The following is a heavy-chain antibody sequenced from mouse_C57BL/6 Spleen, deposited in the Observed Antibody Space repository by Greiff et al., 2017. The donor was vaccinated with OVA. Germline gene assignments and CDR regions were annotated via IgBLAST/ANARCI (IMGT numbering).Heavy chain of an antibody. CDR3: ARSYGNYGDYYAMDY. CDR1: GYTFTDYY. Sequence: VQLQQSGPELVKPGASVKISCKASGYTFTDYYMNWVKQSHGKSLEWIGDINPNNGGTSYNQKFKGKATLTVDKSSSTAYMELRSLTSEDSAVYYCARSYGNYGDYYAMDYWGQGTSVTVSS. CDR2: INPNNGGT. D-gene: IGHD2-1*01. V-gene: IGHV1-26*01. J-gene: IGHJ4*01.